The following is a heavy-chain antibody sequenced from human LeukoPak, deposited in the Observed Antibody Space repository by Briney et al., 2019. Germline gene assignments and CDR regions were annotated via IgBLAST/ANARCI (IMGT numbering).Heavy chain of an antibody. J-gene: IGHJ4*02. V-gene: IGHV3-74*01. CDR3: ARAAYMSSPDY. CDR1: GFTFSGYW. Sequence: GGSLNLSCAASGFTFSGYWMLWVRQAPGKGPVWVSRIDNDGRSTSYPDSGKGRFTISRDNAKNTLYLQLGSLRGEDTAVSYCARAAYMSSPDYWGQGTLVTVSS. D-gene: IGHD6-6*01. CDR2: IDNDGRST.